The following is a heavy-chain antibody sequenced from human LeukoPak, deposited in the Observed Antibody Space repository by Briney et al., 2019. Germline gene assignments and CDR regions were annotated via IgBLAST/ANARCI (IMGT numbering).Heavy chain of an antibody. V-gene: IGHV1-2*02. CDR3: ARSGPIVVVPAARFRFDP. Sequence: GALVKVSCKASGYTFTGYYMHWVRQAPGQGLEWMGWINPNSGGTNYAQKFQGRVTMTRDTSISTAYMELGRLRSDDTAVYYCARSGPIVVVPAARFRFDPWGQGTLVTVSS. J-gene: IGHJ5*02. CDR2: INPNSGGT. D-gene: IGHD2-2*01. CDR1: GYTFTGYY.